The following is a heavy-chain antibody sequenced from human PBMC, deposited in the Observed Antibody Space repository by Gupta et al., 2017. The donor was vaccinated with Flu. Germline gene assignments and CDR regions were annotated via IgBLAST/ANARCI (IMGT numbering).Heavy chain of an antibody. Sequence: VRQHPGKGLVWVSHLNSDGSNTRYADSVKGRFTISRDNAKNTLYLQMNSLRAEDTAVYYCVRGRRPIVGPSLDWGQGTLVTVSS. D-gene: IGHD1-26*01. CDR2: LNSDGSNT. V-gene: IGHV3-74*01. CDR3: VRGRRPIVGPSLD. J-gene: IGHJ4*02.